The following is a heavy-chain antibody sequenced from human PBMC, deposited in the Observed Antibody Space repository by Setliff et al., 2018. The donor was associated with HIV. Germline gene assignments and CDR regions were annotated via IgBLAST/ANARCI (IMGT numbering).Heavy chain of an antibody. V-gene: IGHV1-18*01. D-gene: IGHD3-22*01. CDR2: ISAYNGNT. J-gene: IGHJ5*02. CDR3: ARDTGYYDSTVSPPYNWFDP. Sequence: EASVKVSCKTSGYTFTSHTIHWVRQAPGQGLEWMGWISAYNGNTNHAQKLQGRVTMTTDTSASTAYMELSSLRSEDTAVYYCARDTGYYDSTVSPPYNWFDPWGQGTLVTVSS. CDR1: GYTFTSHT.